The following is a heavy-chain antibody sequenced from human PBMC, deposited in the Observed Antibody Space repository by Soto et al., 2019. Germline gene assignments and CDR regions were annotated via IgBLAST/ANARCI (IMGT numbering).Heavy chain of an antibody. Sequence: SETLSLTCTVSGGSISSSSYYWGWIRQPPGKGLEWIGSIYYSGSTYYNPSLKSRVTISVDTSKNQFSPKLSSVTAADTAVYYCARHGVLAVALKRGMDVWGQGTTVTVSS. CDR1: GGSISSSSYY. CDR2: IYYSGST. J-gene: IGHJ6*02. CDR3: ARHGVLAVALKRGMDV. V-gene: IGHV4-39*01. D-gene: IGHD6-19*01.